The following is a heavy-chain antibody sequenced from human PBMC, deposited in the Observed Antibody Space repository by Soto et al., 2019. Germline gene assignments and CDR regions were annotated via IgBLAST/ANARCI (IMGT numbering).Heavy chain of an antibody. Sequence: PVESLKISCKGSGYSFTSYCIGWVRQMPGKGLEWMGIIYPGDSDTRYSPSFQGQVTISADKSISTAYLQWSSLKASDTAMYYCARTAIDSIVMVRDYYMDVWGKGTTVTVS. V-gene: IGHV5-51*01. CDR1: GYSFTSYC. D-gene: IGHD3-10*01. J-gene: IGHJ6*03. CDR2: IYPGDSDT. CDR3: ARTAIDSIVMVRDYYMDV.